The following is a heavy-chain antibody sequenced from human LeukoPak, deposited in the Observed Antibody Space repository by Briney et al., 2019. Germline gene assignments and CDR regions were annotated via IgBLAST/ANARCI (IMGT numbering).Heavy chain of an antibody. CDR2: INPNSGGT. V-gene: IGHV1-2*02. Sequence: ASVKVSCKASGYTFTGYYMHWVRQAPGQGLEWMGWINPNSGGTNYAQKFQGRVTMTRDTSIRTAYMELSRLRSDDTAVYYCARVLFYSSGNKSNRVDYWGQGTWSPSLQ. CDR3: ARVLFYSSGNKSNRVDY. D-gene: IGHD6-19*01. CDR1: GYTFTGYY. J-gene: IGHJ4*02.